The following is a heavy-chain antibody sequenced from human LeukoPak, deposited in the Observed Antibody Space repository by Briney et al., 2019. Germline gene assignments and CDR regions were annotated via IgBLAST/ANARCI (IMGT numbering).Heavy chain of an antibody. CDR3: ARGRTYYYDTSGYYPSIYYGMDV. CDR1: GGSFSGYY. CDR2: INHGEST. D-gene: IGHD3-22*01. J-gene: IGHJ6*02. Sequence: SETLSLTCALSGGSFSGYYWYWIRQPPGKGLEWIGEINHGESTNYNPSLKSRATLSVDTSKNQFSLKLTSVTAADTAVYYCARGRTYYYDTSGYYPSIYYGMDVWGQGTTVIVSS. V-gene: IGHV4-34*01.